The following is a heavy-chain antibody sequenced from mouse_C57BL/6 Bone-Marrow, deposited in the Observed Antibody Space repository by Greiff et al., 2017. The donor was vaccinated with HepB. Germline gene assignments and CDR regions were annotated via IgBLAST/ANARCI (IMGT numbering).Heavy chain of an antibody. CDR3: ARESSYAGYAMDY. CDR2: IYYSGTI. D-gene: IGHD1-1*01. Sequence: VQLKESGPGLVKPSQTVFLTCTVTGISITTGNYRWSWIRQFPGNKLEWIGYIYYSGTITYNPSLTSRTTITRDTPKNQFFLEMNSLTAEDTATYYCARESSYAGYAMDYWGQGTSVTVSS. J-gene: IGHJ4*01. CDR1: GISITTGNYR. V-gene: IGHV3-5*01.